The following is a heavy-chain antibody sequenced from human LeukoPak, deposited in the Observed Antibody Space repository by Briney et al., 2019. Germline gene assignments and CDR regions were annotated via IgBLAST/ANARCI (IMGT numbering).Heavy chain of an antibody. CDR3: VKDRSTSGVSEFDC. CDR1: GFTFDDYA. CDR2: ISWNSGSI. Sequence: QPGGSLRLSCAASGFTFDDYAMYWVRQAPGKGLEWVSGISWNSGSIGYADSVKGRFSISRDNAKNSLYLQMNSLRTEDTALYYCVKDRSTSGVSEFDCWGQGTLVTVSS. D-gene: IGHD1-1*01. V-gene: IGHV3-9*01. J-gene: IGHJ4*02.